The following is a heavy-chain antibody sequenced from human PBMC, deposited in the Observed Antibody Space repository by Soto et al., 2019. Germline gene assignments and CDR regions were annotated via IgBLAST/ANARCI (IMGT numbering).Heavy chain of an antibody. Sequence: QLQLQLWGAGLLKPSETLSLTCGVSGGSFSGFSVAWIRQFPGKGLEWIGEVSNTGSANYNPSLQTRVIVSVDTPDRLVALGLSSLTAADTAVYYCATGGTSRLCSVGPCRGNWFGPWGQGGLVTVSS. J-gene: IGHJ5*02. D-gene: IGHD2-15*01. CDR2: VSNTGSA. V-gene: IGHV4-34*01. CDR1: GGSFSGFS. CDR3: ATGGTSRLCSVGPCRGNWFGP.